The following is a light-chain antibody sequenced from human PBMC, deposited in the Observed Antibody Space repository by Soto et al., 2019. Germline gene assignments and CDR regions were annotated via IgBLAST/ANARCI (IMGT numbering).Light chain of an antibody. Sequence: QSVLTQPASVSGSPGQSITISCTGTSSDVGSYNLVSWYQQHPGKAPKLMIYEVSKRPSGVSNRFSGSKSGNTASLTISGLQAEDEADYCCCSYAGSSTSYVFGTGSKVTVL. CDR2: EVS. J-gene: IGLJ1*01. V-gene: IGLV2-23*02. CDR1: SSDVGSYNL. CDR3: CSYAGSSTSYV.